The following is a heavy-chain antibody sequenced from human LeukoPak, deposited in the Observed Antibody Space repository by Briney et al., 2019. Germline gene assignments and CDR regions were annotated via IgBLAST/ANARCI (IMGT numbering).Heavy chain of an antibody. V-gene: IGHV3-30*04. Sequence: GGSLRLSCAASGFTFSSYAMHWVRQAPGKGLEWVAVISYDGSNKYYADSVKGRFTISRDNSKNTPYLQMNSLRAEDTAVYYCARDGYSSGWYPLYYYGMDVWGQGTTVTVSS. CDR1: GFTFSSYA. CDR2: ISYDGSNK. D-gene: IGHD6-19*01. J-gene: IGHJ6*02. CDR3: ARDGYSSGWYPLYYYGMDV.